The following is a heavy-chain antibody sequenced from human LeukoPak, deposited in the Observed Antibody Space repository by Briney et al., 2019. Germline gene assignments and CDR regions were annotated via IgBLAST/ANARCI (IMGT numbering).Heavy chain of an antibody. Sequence: PGGSLRLSCAASGLNVSTNSMNWVRQAPGRGLEWVSVIYRGGSTLNANSVKGRFTISRDSSRNTLFLQMNSLRAEDTAVYYCARGYSSADYWGQGTLVTVSS. CDR1: GLNVSTNS. J-gene: IGHJ4*02. D-gene: IGHD5-18*01. V-gene: IGHV3-53*01. CDR3: ARGYSSADY. CDR2: IYRGGST.